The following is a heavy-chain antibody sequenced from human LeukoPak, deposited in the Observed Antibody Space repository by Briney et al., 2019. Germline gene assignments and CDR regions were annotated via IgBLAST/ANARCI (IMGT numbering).Heavy chain of an antibody. J-gene: IGHJ4*02. V-gene: IGHV1-69*05. CDR3: ARDLLAVTTPWSHFDY. Sequence: ASVKVSCKASGGTFSSYAISWVRQAPGQGLEWMGGIIPIFGTANYAQKLQGRVTMTTDTSTSTAYMELRSLRSDDTAVYYCARDLLAVTTPWSHFDYWGQGTLVTVSS. CDR2: IIPIFGTA. D-gene: IGHD4-17*01. CDR1: GGTFSSYA.